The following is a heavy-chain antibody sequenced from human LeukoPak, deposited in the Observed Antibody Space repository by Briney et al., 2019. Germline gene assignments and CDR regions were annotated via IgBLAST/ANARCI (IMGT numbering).Heavy chain of an antibody. D-gene: IGHD3-10*01. V-gene: IGHV3-74*01. CDR3: ARDRNPFGSGSRIDY. Sequence: PGGSLRLSCAASGFTFSSYWMHWVRHAPGRGLVWVSRINSDGSSTIYADSVKGRFTISRDNAKNTLYLQMNSLRAEDTAVYYCARDRNPFGSGSRIDYWGQGTLVTVSS. CDR2: INSDGSST. J-gene: IGHJ4*02. CDR1: GFTFSSYW.